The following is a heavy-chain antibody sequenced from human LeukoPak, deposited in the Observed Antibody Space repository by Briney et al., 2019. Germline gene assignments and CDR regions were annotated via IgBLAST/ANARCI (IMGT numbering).Heavy chain of an antibody. D-gene: IGHD6-6*01. CDR3: ARGVPVYSSSFDY. Sequence: PGGSLRLSCAAPGFTFSSSSMSWVRPAPGKGLEWVSSISSSSSYIYYADSVKGRFTISRDNAKNSLYLQMNSLRAEDTAVYYCARGVPVYSSSFDYWGQGTLVTVSS. V-gene: IGHV3-21*01. CDR2: ISSSSSYI. CDR1: GFTFSSSS. J-gene: IGHJ4*02.